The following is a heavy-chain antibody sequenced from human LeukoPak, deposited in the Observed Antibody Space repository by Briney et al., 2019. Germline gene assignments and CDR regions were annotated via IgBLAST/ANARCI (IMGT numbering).Heavy chain of an antibody. Sequence: SDTVSLMCSVSGGPHSSYYWRWIRAPRGRGLVEIGYFYYRGTINHNPSLKSRVTVSIDTSKNQFSLKLSSVTAADTAVYYCARAHYSVSGNYYNRALDYWGQGTMVTVSS. CDR1: GGPHSSYY. V-gene: IGHV4-59*07. CDR3: ARAHYSVSGNYYNRALDY. J-gene: IGHJ4*02. CDR2: FYYRGTI. D-gene: IGHD3-10*01.